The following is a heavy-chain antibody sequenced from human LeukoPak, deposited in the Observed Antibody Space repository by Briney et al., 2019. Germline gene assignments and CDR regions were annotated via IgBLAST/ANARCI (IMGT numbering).Heavy chain of an antibody. CDR2: ISAHNGNT. J-gene: IGHJ3*02. V-gene: IGHV1-18*01. Sequence: ASVKVSCTASGYTFTSYGISWVRQAPGQGLEWMGWISAHNGNTNYAQKLQGRVTMTTDTSTSTAYMELRSLRSDDTAVYYCARAGWLTVTTDAFDIWGQGTMVTVSS. CDR1: GYTFTSYG. CDR3: ARAGWLTVTTDAFDI. D-gene: IGHD4-11*01.